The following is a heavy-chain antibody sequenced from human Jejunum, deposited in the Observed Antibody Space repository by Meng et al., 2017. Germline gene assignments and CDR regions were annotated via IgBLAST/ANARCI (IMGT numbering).Heavy chain of an antibody. V-gene: IGHV4-61*02. Sequence: SETLSLTCTVSGDSISSGSYYWSWIRQPAGKGLEWIGRIYPSGSTNYSPSLKSRVTISVDTSKNHFSLKLSSVTAADTAVYYCARSNFKGAAVTKLGIWFDPWGHGTPVTVSS. CDR3: ARSNFKGAAVTKLGIWFDP. CDR1: GDSISSGSYY. CDR2: IYPSGST. D-gene: IGHD3-10*02. J-gene: IGHJ5*02.